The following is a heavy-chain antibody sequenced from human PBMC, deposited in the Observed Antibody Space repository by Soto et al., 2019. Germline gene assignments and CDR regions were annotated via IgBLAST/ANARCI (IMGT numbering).Heavy chain of an antibody. CDR3: ARGAFCGGAPGCRDIDV. CDR1: GYNFISHS. D-gene: IGHD2-21*01. Sequence: QIQLVQSGGEVKKPGASVKVSCKSSGYNFISHSITWVRQAPGQGLEWMGRISAYNGNTNHAQKFQGRLTMTTDTSTSTAYMELRSLRSNDTAVYYCARGAFCGGAPGCRDIDVCGQGTTVTVSS. V-gene: IGHV1-18*01. CDR2: ISAYNGNT. J-gene: IGHJ6*02.